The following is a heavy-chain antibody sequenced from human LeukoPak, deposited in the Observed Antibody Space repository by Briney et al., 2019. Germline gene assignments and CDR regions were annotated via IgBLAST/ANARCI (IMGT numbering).Heavy chain of an antibody. V-gene: IGHV3-30*04. CDR1: GFTFSSYA. Sequence: GGSLSLSCAASGFTFSSYAMHWVRQAPGKGLEGVVVISDDGSNNYYADCGKGRFTISRDNHKYPLYLQMNSLRTDDTDVYYCARGRYFDRYYFDYWGQGTLVTVSS. D-gene: IGHD3-9*01. CDR2: ISDDGSNN. CDR3: ARGRYFDRYYFDY. J-gene: IGHJ4*02.